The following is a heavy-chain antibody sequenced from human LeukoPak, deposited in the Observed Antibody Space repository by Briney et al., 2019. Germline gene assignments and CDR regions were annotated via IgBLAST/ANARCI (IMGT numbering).Heavy chain of an antibody. V-gene: IGHV1-69*13. Sequence: ASVKASCKASGGTFSSYAISWVRQAPGQGLEWMGGIIPIFGTANYAQKFQGRVTITADESTSTAYMELSSLRSEDTAVYYCASQSDDILTGYPEYFQHWGQGTLVTVSS. CDR1: GGTFSSYA. CDR3: ASQSDDILTGYPEYFQH. J-gene: IGHJ1*01. CDR2: IIPIFGTA. D-gene: IGHD3-9*01.